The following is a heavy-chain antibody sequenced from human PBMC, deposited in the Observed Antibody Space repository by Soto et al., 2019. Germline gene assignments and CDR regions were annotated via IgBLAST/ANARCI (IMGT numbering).Heavy chain of an antibody. D-gene: IGHD2-15*01. CDR1: GYTFTSYY. CDR3: ATSLGYCSGGSCYEGYGQKNYNYDQYMDV. CDR2: IDPSGGST. V-gene: IGHV1-46*03. J-gene: IGHJ6*03. Sequence: QVQLVQSGAEVKKPGASMKVSCKASGYTFTSYYMHWVRQAPGQGLEWMGIIDPSGGSTSYAQKFQGRATETRDTSTSTVLMELSSRTSEDTAVYYWATSLGYCSGGSCYEGYGQKNYNYDQYMDVWCKGTTVTVSS.